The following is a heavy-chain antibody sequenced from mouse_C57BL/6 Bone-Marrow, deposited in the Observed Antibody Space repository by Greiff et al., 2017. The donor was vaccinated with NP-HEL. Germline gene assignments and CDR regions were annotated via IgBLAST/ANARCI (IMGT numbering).Heavy chain of an antibody. V-gene: IGHV5-6*01. Sequence: EVQVVESGGDLVKPGGSLKLSCAASGFTFSSYGMSWVRQTPDKRLEWVATISSGGSYTYYPDSVKGRFTISRDNAKNTLYLQMSSLKSEDTAMYYCARQGGYDYDEYFDVWGTGTTVTVSS. CDR3: ARQGGYDYDEYFDV. J-gene: IGHJ1*03. D-gene: IGHD2-4*01. CDR2: ISSGGSYT. CDR1: GFTFSSYG.